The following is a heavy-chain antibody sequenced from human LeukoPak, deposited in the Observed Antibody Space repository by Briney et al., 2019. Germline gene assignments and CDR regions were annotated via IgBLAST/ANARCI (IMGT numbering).Heavy chain of an antibody. D-gene: IGHD3-22*01. V-gene: IGHV3-30*18. Sequence: GGSLRLSCAASGFTFTNYGMHWVRQAPGKGLEWVSVISYDGSNKFYGDSVKGRFTISRDNPKNTLDLQMNSLRPEDTAVYYCAKGHYYDTYGQYSYAEYWGQGILVTVSS. CDR1: GFTFTNYG. J-gene: IGHJ4*02. CDR2: ISYDGSNK. CDR3: AKGHYYDTYGQYSYAEY.